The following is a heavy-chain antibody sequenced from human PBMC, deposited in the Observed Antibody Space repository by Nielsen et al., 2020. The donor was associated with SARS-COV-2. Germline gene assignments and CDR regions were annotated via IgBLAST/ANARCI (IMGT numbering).Heavy chain of an antibody. Sequence: GESLKISCAASGFTISSYGMSWVRQVSGKGLEWLSEIRNRGGRTRYADSVKGRFTISRDSSKNTLYLQMNSLTSDDTAVYFCARSHCGTSTCYVDLWGQGTLVTVSS. J-gene: IGHJ4*02. CDR3: ARSHCGTSTCYVDL. CDR2: IRNRGGRT. D-gene: IGHD2-2*01. V-gene: IGHV3-23*01. CDR1: GFTISSYG.